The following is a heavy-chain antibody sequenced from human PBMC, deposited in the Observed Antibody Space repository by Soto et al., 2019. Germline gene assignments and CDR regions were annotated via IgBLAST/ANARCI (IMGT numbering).Heavy chain of an antibody. CDR1: GFTFSSYA. V-gene: IGHV3-64*02. J-gene: IGHJ6*02. CDR2: ISSNGGST. CDR3: ARGGGGRYSGYDFRYYYYGMDV. D-gene: IGHD5-12*01. Sequence: PGGSLRLSCAASGFTFSSYAMHWVRQAPGKGLEYVSAISSNGGSTYYADSVKGRFTISRDNSKNTLYLQMNSLRAEDTAVYYCARGGGGRYSGYDFRYYYYGMDVWGQGTTVTVSS.